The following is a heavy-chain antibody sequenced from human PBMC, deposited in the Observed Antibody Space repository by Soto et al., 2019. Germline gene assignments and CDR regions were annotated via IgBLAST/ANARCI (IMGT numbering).Heavy chain of an antibody. Sequence: GGSLRLSCAASGFTFSDYYMSWIRQAPGKGLEWVSYISSSSSNTNYADSVKGRFTISRDNAENTLYLQMNGLRADDTALYYCAKSRVFIGAIVTLLDSWGQGTQVTVSS. J-gene: IGHJ4*02. CDR1: GFTFSDYY. V-gene: IGHV3-11*03. D-gene: IGHD3-16*02. CDR2: ISSSSSNT. CDR3: AKSRVFIGAIVTLLDS.